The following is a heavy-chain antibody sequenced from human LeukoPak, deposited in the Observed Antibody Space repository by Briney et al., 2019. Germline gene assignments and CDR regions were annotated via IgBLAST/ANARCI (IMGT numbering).Heavy chain of an antibody. CDR1: GFTFTGYY. CDR3: ARGATAGRFSLRPTGAYYMDV. V-gene: IGHV1-2*02. D-gene: IGHD6-13*01. Sequence: ASVKVSCKASGFTFTGYYMHWVRQAPGQGLEWMGWINPNSGGTNCAQKFQGRVTMTRDTSINTAYMELSSLRFDDTAVYYCARGATAGRFSLRPTGAYYMDVWGKGTTVTVSS. J-gene: IGHJ6*03. CDR2: INPNSGGT.